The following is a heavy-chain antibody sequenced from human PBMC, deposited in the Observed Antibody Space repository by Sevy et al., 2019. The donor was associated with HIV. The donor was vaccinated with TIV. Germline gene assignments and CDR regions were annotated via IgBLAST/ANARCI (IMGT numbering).Heavy chain of an antibody. V-gene: IGHV3-15*01. J-gene: IGHJ1*01. CDR2: IKSKTDGGTT. CDR1: GFTFTNVW. D-gene: IGHD3-16*01. Sequence: GGSLRLSCAASGFTFTNVWMSWVRQAPGKGLEWVAHIKSKTDGGTTDYAAPVRGRLTISRDNSKNKLYLQMNILKTEDTAVYYCTTGGSLFQHWGQGTLVIVSS. CDR3: TTGGSLFQH.